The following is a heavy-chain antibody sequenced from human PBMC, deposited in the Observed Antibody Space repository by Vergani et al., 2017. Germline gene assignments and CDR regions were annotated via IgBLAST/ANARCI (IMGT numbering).Heavy chain of an antibody. CDR1: GFTFDDYT. V-gene: IGHV3-43*01. CDR3: AKDHASYSSSWSFDY. J-gene: IGHJ4*02. D-gene: IGHD6-13*01. Sequence: EVQLLESGGGLVQPGGSLRLSCAASGFTFDDYTMHWVRQAPGKGLEWVSLISWDGGSTYYADSVKGRFTISRDNSKNSLYLQMNSLRTEDTALYYCAKDHASYSSSWSFDYWGQGTLVTVSS. CDR2: ISWDGGST.